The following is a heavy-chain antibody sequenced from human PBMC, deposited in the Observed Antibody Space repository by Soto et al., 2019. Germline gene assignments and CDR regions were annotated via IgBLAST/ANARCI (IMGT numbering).Heavy chain of an antibody. CDR1: GFTFSSYG. CDR3: ATSLRCSSTSCRFAIAARPDY. J-gene: IGHJ4*02. Sequence: TGGSLRLSCAASGFTFSSYGMHWVRQAPGKGLEWVAVISYDGSNKYYADSVKGRFTISRDNSKNTLYLQMNSLRAEDTAVYYCATSLRCSSTSCRFAIAARPDYWGQGTLVTVSS. D-gene: IGHD2-2*01. CDR2: ISYDGSNK. V-gene: IGHV3-30*03.